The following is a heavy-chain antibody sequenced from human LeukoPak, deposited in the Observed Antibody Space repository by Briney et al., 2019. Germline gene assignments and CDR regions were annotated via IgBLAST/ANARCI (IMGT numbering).Heavy chain of an antibody. CDR3: TTAAPVEVAVAGYYYYYYMDV. D-gene: IGHD6-19*01. V-gene: IGHV3-15*01. CDR2: IKSKTDGGTT. CDR1: GFTFSTYG. J-gene: IGHJ6*03. Sequence: GGSLRLSCAVSGFTFSTYGMTWVRQAPGKGLEWVGRIKSKTDGGTTDYAAPVKGRFTISRDDSKNTLYLQMNSLKTEDTAVYYCTTAAPVEVAVAGYYYYYYMDVWGKGTTVTVSS.